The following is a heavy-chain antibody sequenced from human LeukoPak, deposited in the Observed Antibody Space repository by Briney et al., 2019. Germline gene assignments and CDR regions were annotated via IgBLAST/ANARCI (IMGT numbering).Heavy chain of an antibody. V-gene: IGHV4-39*01. J-gene: IGHJ4*02. CDR2: IYYSGST. CDR3: ARHYDILTDSRYFDY. Sequence: SETLSLTCTVSGGSISSSSYYWGWIRQPPGKGLEWIGCIYYSGSTYYNPSLKSRVTISIDTSKNQFSLKLSSVTAADTAVYYCARHYDILTDSRYFDYWGQGTLVTVSS. D-gene: IGHD3-9*01. CDR1: GGSISSSSYY.